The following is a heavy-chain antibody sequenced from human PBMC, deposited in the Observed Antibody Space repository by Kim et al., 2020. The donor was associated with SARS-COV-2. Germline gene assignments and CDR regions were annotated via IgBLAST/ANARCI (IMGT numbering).Heavy chain of an antibody. J-gene: IGHJ4*02. D-gene: IGHD6-13*01. CDR3: ARPQMYSSSWYFY. Sequence: YNPSLKRAVTISVQPSKNQFSLKLSSVTAADTAVYYCARPQMYSSSWYFYWGQGTLVTVSS. V-gene: IGHV4-34*13.